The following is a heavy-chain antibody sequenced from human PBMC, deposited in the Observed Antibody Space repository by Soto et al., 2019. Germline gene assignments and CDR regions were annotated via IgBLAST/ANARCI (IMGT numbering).Heavy chain of an antibody. CDR3: ASSPFWSGYYGNWFDP. CDR2: INHSGST. V-gene: IGHV4-34*01. J-gene: IGHJ5*02. Sequence: QVQLQQWGAGLLKPSETLSLTCAVYGGSFSGYYWSWIRQPPGKGLEWIGEINHSGSTNYNPSLKSRVTISVDTSKNQFSLKLSSVTAADTAVYSCASSPFWSGYYGNWFDPWGQGTLVTVSS. D-gene: IGHD3-3*01. CDR1: GGSFSGYY.